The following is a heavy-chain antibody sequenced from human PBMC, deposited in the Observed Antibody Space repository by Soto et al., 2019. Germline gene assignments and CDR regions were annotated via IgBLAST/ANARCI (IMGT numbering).Heavy chain of an antibody. Sequence: LSLTCTVSGGSVSSRSFYWSWLRQSPGRGLEWIGYIHDSYSTNCSPSLKSRVTISVDTSKNQFALKLRSVTAADTAAYYCARGAIAAQAFDSWGQGTLVTVSS. V-gene: IGHV4-61*01. J-gene: IGHJ4*02. D-gene: IGHD6-13*01. CDR1: GGSVSSRSFY. CDR3: ARGAIAAQAFDS. CDR2: IHDSYST.